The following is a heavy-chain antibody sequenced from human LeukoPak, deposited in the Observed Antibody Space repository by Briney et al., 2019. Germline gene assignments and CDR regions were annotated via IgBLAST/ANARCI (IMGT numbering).Heavy chain of an antibody. D-gene: IGHD3-10*02. CDR1: GFTFSSYE. Sequence: GGSLRLSCATSGFTFSSYEMNWVRQAPGKGLEWVSYISSSGSTIYYADSVKGRFTISRDNAKNSLYLQMNSLRAGDTAVYYCAELGITMIGGVWGKGTTVTISS. CDR2: ISSSGSTI. V-gene: IGHV3-48*03. J-gene: IGHJ6*04. CDR3: AELGITMIGGV.